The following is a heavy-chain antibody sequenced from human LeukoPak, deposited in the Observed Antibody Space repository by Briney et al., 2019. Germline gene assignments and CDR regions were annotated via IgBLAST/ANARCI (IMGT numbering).Heavy chain of an antibody. J-gene: IGHJ4*02. V-gene: IGHV3-21*01. Sequence: GGSLRLSCAASGFTFSSYSMNWVRQAPGKGLEWVSSISSSSSYIYYADSVKGRFTISRDNAKNSLYLQMNSLRAEDTAVYYCARVRPPMVDFDFWGQGSLVTVSS. CDR3: ARVRPPMVDFDF. CDR2: ISSSSSYI. CDR1: GFTFSSYS. D-gene: IGHD3-10*01.